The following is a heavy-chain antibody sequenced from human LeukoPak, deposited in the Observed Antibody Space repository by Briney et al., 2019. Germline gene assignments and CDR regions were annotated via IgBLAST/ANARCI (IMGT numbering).Heavy chain of an antibody. CDR2: ISGSGGST. V-gene: IGHV3-23*01. CDR1: GFTFSSYA. D-gene: IGHD3-3*01. J-gene: IGHJ4*02. CDR3: AKDPVETTIFGVAAD. Sequence: PGGSLRLSCAASGFTFSSYAMSWVRQAPGKGLEWVSAISGSGGSTYYADSVKGRFTISRDNSKNTLYLQMNSLRAEDTAVYYCAKDPVETTIFGVAADWGQGTLVTVSS.